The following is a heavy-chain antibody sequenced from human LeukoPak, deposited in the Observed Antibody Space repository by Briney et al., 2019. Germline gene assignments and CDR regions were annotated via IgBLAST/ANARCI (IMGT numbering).Heavy chain of an antibody. CDR2: IDPSPNTI. Sequence: PGGSLRLSCTASGFTFGAYEMDWVRQAPGKGLEWISYIDPSPNTIYYADSVKGRFTISRDNAKNSLYLQMTNLRAEDTAIYYCVRSGYDIIFDYWGQGTLVTVSS. D-gene: IGHD5-12*01. V-gene: IGHV3-48*03. CDR1: GFTFGAYE. J-gene: IGHJ4*02. CDR3: VRSGYDIIFDY.